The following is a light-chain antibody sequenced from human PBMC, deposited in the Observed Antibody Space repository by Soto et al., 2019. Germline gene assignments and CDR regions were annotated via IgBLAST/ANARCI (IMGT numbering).Light chain of an antibody. Sequence: EIVLTQSPGTLSLSPGEGATLSCRASQSVSSSFLAWYQQKPGQAPRLLIYGASSRATGIPDRFSGSGSGTDFTLTISRLEPEDFAVYYCQQYGSSPPITFGQGTRLEI. CDR3: QQYGSSPPIT. CDR1: QSVSSSF. CDR2: GAS. V-gene: IGKV3-20*01. J-gene: IGKJ5*01.